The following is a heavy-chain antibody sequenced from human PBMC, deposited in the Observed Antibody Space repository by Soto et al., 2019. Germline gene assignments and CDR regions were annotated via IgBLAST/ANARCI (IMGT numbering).Heavy chain of an antibody. CDR1: GGTFSSYA. V-gene: IGHV1-69*13. CDR3: ARVASGDYLYFDY. CDR2: IIPIFGTA. J-gene: IGHJ4*02. D-gene: IGHD4-17*01. Sequence: ASVKVSCKASGGTFSSYAISWVRQAPGQGLEWMGGIIPIFGTANYAQKFQGRVTITADESTSTAYMELSSLRSEDTAVYYCARVASGDYLYFDYWGQGTLVTVSS.